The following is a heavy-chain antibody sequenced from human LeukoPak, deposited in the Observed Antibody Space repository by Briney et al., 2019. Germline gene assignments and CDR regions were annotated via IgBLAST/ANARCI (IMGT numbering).Heavy chain of an antibody. D-gene: IGHD1-26*01. Sequence: PSETLSLTCTVSGGSISSSSYYWGWIRQPPGKGLERIGSIYYSGSTYYNPSLKSRVTISVDTSKNQFSLKLSSVTAADTAVYYCARPAGSYYEYYFDYWGQGTLVTVSS. V-gene: IGHV4-39*01. J-gene: IGHJ4*02. CDR1: GGSISSSSYY. CDR3: ARPAGSYYEYYFDY. CDR2: IYYSGST.